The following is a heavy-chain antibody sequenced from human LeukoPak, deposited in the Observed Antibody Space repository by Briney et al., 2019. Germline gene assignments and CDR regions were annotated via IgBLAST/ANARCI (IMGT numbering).Heavy chain of an antibody. V-gene: IGHV3-21*05. D-gene: IGHD3-22*01. Sequence: GGSLRLSCAASGFTFSSYAMSWVRQAPGKGLEWVSYISSTSSIYFADSVKGRSTISRDNAKNSLYLQMDSLRADDTAVYYCARVKYYYDSSEEAFDIWGQGTMVTVSS. CDR3: ARVKYYYDSSEEAFDI. CDR1: GFTFSSYA. J-gene: IGHJ3*02. CDR2: ISSTSSI.